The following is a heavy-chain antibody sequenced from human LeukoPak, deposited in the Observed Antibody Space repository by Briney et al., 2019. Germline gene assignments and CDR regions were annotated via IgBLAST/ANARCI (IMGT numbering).Heavy chain of an antibody. CDR3: ARVKRTVEYNTSSTANWFDP. Sequence: SETLSLTCTVSGGSISSGGYYWSWIRQPPGKGLEWIGNIYHSENTYYNPSLKSRVTMSVDSSNNQFSLKLSSVTAADTAVYYCARVKRTVEYNTSSTANWFDPWGQGTLVTVSS. V-gene: IGHV4-30-2*01. CDR1: GGSISSGGYY. D-gene: IGHD6-6*01. J-gene: IGHJ5*02. CDR2: IYHSENT.